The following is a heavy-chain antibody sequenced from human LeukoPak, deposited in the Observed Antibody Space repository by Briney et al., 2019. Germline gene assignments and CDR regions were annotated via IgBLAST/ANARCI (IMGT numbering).Heavy chain of an antibody. CDR2: ISAYNGNT. D-gene: IGHD5-12*01. CDR1: GYSFTRYW. Sequence: PGESLKLSCKGSGYSFTRYWIGWVRQAPGHRLEWMGWISAYNGNTNYAQKLQGRVTMTTDTSTSTAYMELRSLRSDDTAVYYCAREGDSGYVTFRLRGELEFDYWGQGTLVTVSS. V-gene: IGHV1-18*04. CDR3: AREGDSGYVTFRLRGELEFDY. J-gene: IGHJ4*02.